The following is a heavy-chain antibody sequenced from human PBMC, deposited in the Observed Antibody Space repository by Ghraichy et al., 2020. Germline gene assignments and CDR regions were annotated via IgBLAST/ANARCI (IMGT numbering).Heavy chain of an antibody. CDR1: GGSVSSGSYY. CDR2: IYYSGST. CDR3: ARSDIVVVVAAMEEAFAS. J-gene: IGHJ3*02. V-gene: IGHV4-61*01. Sequence: GSLRLSCTVSGGSVSSGSYYWTWIRQPPGKGLEWIGHIYYSGSTYYNPSLRSRVTISVDTSKNQFSLKLTSLTAADTAVYYCARSDIVVVVAAMEEAFASWGQGTMVTFSS. D-gene: IGHD2-15*01.